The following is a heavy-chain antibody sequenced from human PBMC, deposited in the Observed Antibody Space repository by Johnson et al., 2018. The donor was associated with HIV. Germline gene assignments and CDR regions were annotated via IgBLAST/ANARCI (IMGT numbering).Heavy chain of an antibody. CDR1: GFTFSSYD. V-gene: IGHV3-13*01. Sequence: VQLVESGGGLVQPGGSLRLSCAASGFTFSSYDMHWVRQATGKGLEWVSAIGTVGDTYYVGSVKGRFTLSRDNAKNSLYLQVNSLRAGDTAVYYCARACSAAHCYSAQAFDIWGQGTMVTVSS. CDR2: IGTVGDT. J-gene: IGHJ3*02. D-gene: IGHD2-15*01. CDR3: ARACSAAHCYSAQAFDI.